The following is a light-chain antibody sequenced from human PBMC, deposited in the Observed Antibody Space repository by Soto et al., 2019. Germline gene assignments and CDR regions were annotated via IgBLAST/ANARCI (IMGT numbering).Light chain of an antibody. CDR3: QHHSNWFSWA. Sequence: ESVLTQSPVTVSLSPGERLTLSCRASQSISSSLAWYQHKPGQAPRLLIYGVSNRATGIPARFSGSGSGTDFTLTISSLEPEDFAVYYFQHHSNWFSWAVGHGTKVDSK. CDR2: GVS. J-gene: IGKJ1*01. CDR1: QSISSS. V-gene: IGKV3-11*01.